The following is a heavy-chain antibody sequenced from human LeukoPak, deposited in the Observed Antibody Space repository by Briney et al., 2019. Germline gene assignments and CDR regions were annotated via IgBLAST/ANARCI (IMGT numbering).Heavy chain of an antibody. Sequence: SETLSLTCAVYGGSFSGYYWSWIRQPPGKGLEWIGEINHSGSTNYNPSLKSRVTISVDTSKNQFSLKLSSVTAADTAVYYCARVRWRGWLQEVDYWGQGTLVTVSS. J-gene: IGHJ4*02. CDR1: GGSFSGYY. CDR2: INHSGST. V-gene: IGHV4-34*01. CDR3: ARVRWRGWLQEVDY. D-gene: IGHD5-24*01.